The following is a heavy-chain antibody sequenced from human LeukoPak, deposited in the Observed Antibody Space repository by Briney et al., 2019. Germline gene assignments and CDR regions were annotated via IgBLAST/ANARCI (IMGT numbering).Heavy chain of an antibody. CDR3: ARGGDRDY. CDR1: GFTFSSYD. V-gene: IGHV3-13*04. Sequence: PGGSLRLSCAASGFTFSSYDMHWVRQVTGKRLEWVSAIGIAGDTYYLDSVKGRFTISRENAKNSLYLQMNSLRAGDTAVYYCARGGDRDYWGQGTLSPSPQ. J-gene: IGHJ4*02. CDR2: IGIAGDT.